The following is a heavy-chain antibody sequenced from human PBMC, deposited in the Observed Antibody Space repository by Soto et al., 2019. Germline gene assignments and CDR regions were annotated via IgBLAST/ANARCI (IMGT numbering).Heavy chain of an antibody. J-gene: IGHJ6*02. D-gene: IGHD2-15*01. CDR3: ARAGCDGGSCYTLVGLRYGMDV. CDR1: GFTFSSYA. Sequence: QVQLVESGGGVVQPGRSQRLSCAASGFTFSSYAMYWVRQAPGKGLEWVAVISYDGNNKYYADSVKGRFTIARDNSKNTLYLQMNSLGAEDTAVYYCARAGCDGGSCYTLVGLRYGMDVLCQGTTVTVSS. CDR2: ISYDGNNK. V-gene: IGHV3-30-3*01.